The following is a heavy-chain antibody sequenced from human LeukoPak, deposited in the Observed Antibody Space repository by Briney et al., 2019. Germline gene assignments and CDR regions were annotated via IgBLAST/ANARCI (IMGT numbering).Heavy chain of an antibody. V-gene: IGHV2-5*01. D-gene: IGHD4-17*01. Sequence: SGPTLAKPTQTLTLTCTFSGFSLSPSGVGVGWIRQPPGKALEWLALIYWNDDKRYSPSLKSRLTITKDTSKNQVVLTMTNMDPVDTATYYCAHSGTVTTPHDAFDIWGQGTMVTVSS. CDR1: GFSLSPSGVG. J-gene: IGHJ3*02. CDR2: IYWNDDK. CDR3: AHSGTVTTPHDAFDI.